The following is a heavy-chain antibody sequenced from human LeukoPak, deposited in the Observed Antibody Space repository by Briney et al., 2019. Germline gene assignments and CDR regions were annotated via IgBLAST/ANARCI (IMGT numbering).Heavy chain of an antibody. J-gene: IGHJ1*01. D-gene: IGHD3-22*01. CDR3: ARGDDSSGYVYFQH. V-gene: IGHV4-30-2*01. CDR2: IYHSGST. CDR1: GGSISSGGYS. Sequence: SQTLSLTCAVSGGSISSGGYSWSWIRQPPGTCLEWTGYIYHSGSTYYNPSLKSRVTISVDRSKNQFSLKLSSVTAADTAVYYCARGDDSSGYVYFQHWGQGTLVTVSS.